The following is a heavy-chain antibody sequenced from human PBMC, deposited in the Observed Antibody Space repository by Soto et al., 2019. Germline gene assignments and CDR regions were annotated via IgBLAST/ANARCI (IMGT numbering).Heavy chain of an antibody. CDR3: AREGRGSFDY. Sequence: QVQLQESGPGLVKPSQTLSLTCTVSGGSISSGGYYWSWIRQHPGKGLEWIGYIYYSGNTYYNPPLKSRITISLDTSKNQFSLKLSSVTAADTAVYYCAREGRGSFDYWGQGTLVTVSS. CDR1: GGSISSGGYY. V-gene: IGHV4-31*03. D-gene: IGHD5-12*01. J-gene: IGHJ4*02. CDR2: IYYSGNT.